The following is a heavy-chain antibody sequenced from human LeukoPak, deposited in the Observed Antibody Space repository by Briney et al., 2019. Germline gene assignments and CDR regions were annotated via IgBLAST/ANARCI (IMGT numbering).Heavy chain of an antibody. CDR2: MNPDSGNT. D-gene: IGHD6-13*01. CDR1: GYTFTSYD. Sequence: GASVKVSCKASGYTFTSYDINWVRQATGQGLEWMGWMNPDSGNTGYAQKFQGRVIMTRNTSISTAYMELSSLRSEDTAVYYCARGGSSWYLYWFDPWGQGTLVTVSS. V-gene: IGHV1-8*01. J-gene: IGHJ5*02. CDR3: ARGGSSWYLYWFDP.